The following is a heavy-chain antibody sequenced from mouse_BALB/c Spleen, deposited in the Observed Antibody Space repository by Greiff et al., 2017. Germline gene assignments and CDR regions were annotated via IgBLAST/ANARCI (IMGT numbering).Heavy chain of an antibody. CDR1: GYTFTDYN. CDR2: IYPYNGGT. J-gene: IGHJ1*01. CDR3: ARDGYYWYFDV. D-gene: IGHD2-3*01. V-gene: IGHV1S29*02. Sequence: EVKLMESGPELVKPGASVKISCKASGYTFTDYNMHWVKQSHGKSLEWIGYIYPYNGGTGYNQKFKSKATLTVDNSSSTAYMELRSLTSEDSAVYYCARDGYYWYFDVWGEGTTVTVSS.